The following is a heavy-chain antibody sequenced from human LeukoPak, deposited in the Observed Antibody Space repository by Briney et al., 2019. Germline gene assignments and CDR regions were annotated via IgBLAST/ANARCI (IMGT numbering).Heavy chain of an antibody. CDR2: ISAYNGNT. Sequence: ASVKVSCKASGYTFTSYGISWVRQAPGQGHEWMGWISAYNGNTNYAQKLQGRVTMTTDTSTSTAYMELRSLRSDDTAVYYCARAGIAAGLYYFDYWGQGTLVTVSS. D-gene: IGHD6-13*01. J-gene: IGHJ4*02. V-gene: IGHV1-18*01. CDR1: GYTFTSYG. CDR3: ARAGIAAGLYYFDY.